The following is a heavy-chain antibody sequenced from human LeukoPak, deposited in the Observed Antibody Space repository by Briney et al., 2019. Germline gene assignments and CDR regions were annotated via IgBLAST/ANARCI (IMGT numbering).Heavy chain of an antibody. V-gene: IGHV3-53*04. CDR3: ARDWIRYPYYGMDV. J-gene: IGHJ6*02. D-gene: IGHD1-14*01. Sequence: PGGSLRLSCAASGFTVSSNYMSWVRQAPGKGLEWVSVIYSGGSTYYADSVKGRFTISRHNSKNTLYLQMNSLRAEDTAVYYCARDWIRYPYYGMDVWGQGTTVTVSS. CDR1: GFTVSSNY. CDR2: IYSGGST.